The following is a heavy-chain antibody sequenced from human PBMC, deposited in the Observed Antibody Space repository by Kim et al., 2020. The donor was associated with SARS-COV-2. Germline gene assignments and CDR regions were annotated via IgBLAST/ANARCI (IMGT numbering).Heavy chain of an antibody. Sequence: SETLSLTCTVSGGSISSSSYYWGWIRQPPGKGLEWIGSIYYSGSTYYNPSLKSRVTISVDTSKNQFSLKLSSVTAADTAVYYCARLSRASTRQIDYWGQGTLVTVSS. CDR3: ARLSRASTRQIDY. D-gene: IGHD2-15*01. V-gene: IGHV4-39*01. CDR2: IYYSGST. CDR1: GGSISSSSYY. J-gene: IGHJ4*02.